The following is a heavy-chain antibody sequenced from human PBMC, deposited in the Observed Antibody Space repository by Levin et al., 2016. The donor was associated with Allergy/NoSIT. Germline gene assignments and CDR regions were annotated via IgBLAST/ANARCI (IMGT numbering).Heavy chain of an antibody. CDR2: ISSSSRSI. Sequence: GESLKISCAASGFTFSRYSMNWVRQAPGKGLQWVSWISSSSRSIYYADSVRGRFTISRDNAKNSLYLQMHSLSAADTAVYYCVRDSTNLDYWGQGTLVTVSS. CDR1: GFTFSRYS. CDR3: VRDSTNLDY. V-gene: IGHV3-21*01. D-gene: IGHD2-8*01. J-gene: IGHJ4*02.